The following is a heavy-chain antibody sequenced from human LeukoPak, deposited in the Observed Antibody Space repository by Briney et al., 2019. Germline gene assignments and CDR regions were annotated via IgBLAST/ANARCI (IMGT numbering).Heavy chain of an antibody. CDR3: AREVMVRGVIGNAFDI. J-gene: IGHJ3*02. CDR2: IKQDGSEK. D-gene: IGHD3-10*01. V-gene: IGHV3-7*01. Sequence: GGSLRLSCAASGFTFSSYWMSWVRQAPGKGLEWVANIKQDGSEKYYVDSVKGRFTISRDNAKNSLYLQMNSLRAEDTAVYYCAREVMVRGVIGNAFDIWGQGTMVTVSS. CDR1: GFTFSSYW.